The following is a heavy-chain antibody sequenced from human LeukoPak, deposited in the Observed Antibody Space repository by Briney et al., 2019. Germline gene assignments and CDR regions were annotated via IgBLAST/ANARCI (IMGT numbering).Heavy chain of an antibody. V-gene: IGHV4-59*01. CDR1: GVSISNYY. Sequence: SETLSLTCTVSGVSISNYYWSWIRQSPGKGLEWIGYIYYSGSTNYNPSLKSRVTTSLDTSKKHFSLRLSSVTAADTAVYYCARVDGSYSPWGQGTLVTVSS. D-gene: IGHD1-26*01. CDR3: ARVDGSYSP. CDR2: IYYSGST. J-gene: IGHJ5*02.